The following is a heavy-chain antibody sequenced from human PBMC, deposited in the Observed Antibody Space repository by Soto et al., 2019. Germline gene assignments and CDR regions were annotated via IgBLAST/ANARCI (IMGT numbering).Heavy chain of an antibody. J-gene: IGHJ6*02. CDR1: GYSFTSYW. CDR3: SFFVQLEPLPFSLYGMDV. CDR2: IDPSDSYT. D-gene: IGHD1-1*01. Sequence: PGESLKISCKGSGYSFTSYWISWVRQMPGKGLKKMGRIDPSDSYTNYSPSFQGHVTISADKSISTAYLKRSSLKASYSSLYYCSFFVQLEPLPFSLYGMDVWGQGTTVTVSS. V-gene: IGHV5-10-1*01.